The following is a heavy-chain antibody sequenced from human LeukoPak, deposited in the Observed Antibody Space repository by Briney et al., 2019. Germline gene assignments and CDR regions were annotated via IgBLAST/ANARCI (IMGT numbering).Heavy chain of an antibody. CDR1: GGSFSWYY. V-gene: IGHV4-34*01. Sequence: PSETLSLTCGIYGGSFSWYYWSWIRQAPGKGLEWIGEIHPSGSINFNPSLKSRVSISVDRSKNQFSLELTSVTAADTAVYYCSRGSDESKTADHWGQGTVVTVSS. CDR3: SRGSDESKTADH. D-gene: IGHD5-18*01. J-gene: IGHJ4*02. CDR2: IHPSGSI.